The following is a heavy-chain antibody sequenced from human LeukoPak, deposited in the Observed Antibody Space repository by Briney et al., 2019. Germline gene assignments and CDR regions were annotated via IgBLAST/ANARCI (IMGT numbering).Heavy chain of an antibody. J-gene: IGHJ4*02. V-gene: IGHV3-48*03. Sequence: GGSLRLSCAASGFTFGGYDMNWGRQAPGKGLEWVSYISASGGTIYYADSVKGRFTISRDNAKNSLYLQMSSLRAEDTAIYYCARQQPSFDFWGQGILVTVSS. CDR1: GFTFGGYD. CDR3: ARQQPSFDF. D-gene: IGHD6-13*01. CDR2: ISASGGTI.